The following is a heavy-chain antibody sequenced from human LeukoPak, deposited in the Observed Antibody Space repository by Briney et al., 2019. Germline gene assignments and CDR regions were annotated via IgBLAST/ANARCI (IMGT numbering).Heavy chain of an antibody. V-gene: IGHV3-23*01. D-gene: IGHD6-19*01. J-gene: IGHJ4*02. CDR1: GFTFSRYA. CDR3: AKGLYSSGWYLDY. Sequence: GGSLRLSCAASGFTFSRYAMSWVRQAPGKGLEWVSTISGTGGSTNYADSVKGRFTISRDNSKNTLSLQMNSLRAEDTAVYYCAKGLYSSGWYLDYWGQGTLVSVSS. CDR2: ISGTGGST.